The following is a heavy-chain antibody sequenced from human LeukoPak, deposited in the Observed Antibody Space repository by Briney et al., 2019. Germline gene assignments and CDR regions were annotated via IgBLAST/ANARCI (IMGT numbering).Heavy chain of an antibody. CDR3: ARGAPASLWFGEDNWFDP. D-gene: IGHD3-10*01. CDR2: IYYSGST. CDR1: GGSISSSSYY. J-gene: IGHJ5*02. Sequence: SETLSLTCTVSGGSISSSSYYWGWIRQPPGKGLEWIGSIYYSGSTYYNPSLKSRVTISVDTSKNQFSLKLSPVTAADTAVYYCARGAPASLWFGEDNWFDPWGQGTLVTVSS. V-gene: IGHV4-39*07.